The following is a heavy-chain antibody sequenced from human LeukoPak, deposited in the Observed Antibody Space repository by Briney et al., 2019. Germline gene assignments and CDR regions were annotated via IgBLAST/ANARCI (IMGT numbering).Heavy chain of an antibody. CDR2: INSDGSRT. CDR3: ARDTIDVDIVATIQYFDY. J-gene: IGHJ4*02. Sequence: GGSLRLSCAASGFTFSSYSMHWVREAPGKGLVWVSRINSDGSRTTYADSVKGRFTISRDNAKNTLYLQMNSLRAEDTAVYYCARDTIDVDIVATIQYFDYWGQGTLVTVSS. D-gene: IGHD5-12*01. CDR1: GFTFSSYS. V-gene: IGHV3-74*01.